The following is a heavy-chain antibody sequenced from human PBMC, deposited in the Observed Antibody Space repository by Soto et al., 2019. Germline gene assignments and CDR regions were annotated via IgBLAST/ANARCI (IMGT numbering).Heavy chain of an antibody. CDR1: GFTFDDYT. J-gene: IGHJ6*02. CDR2: ISWDGGST. D-gene: IGHD5-18*01. V-gene: IGHV3-43*01. CDR3: ARGNSYGFYYNYGMNA. Sequence: PGGSLRLSCAASGFTFDDYTMHWVRQAPGKGLEWVSLISWDGGSTYYADSVKGRFTISRDNSKNSLYLQMNSLRTEDPAFYYCARGNSYGFYYNYGMNAGGQGTRFAVSS.